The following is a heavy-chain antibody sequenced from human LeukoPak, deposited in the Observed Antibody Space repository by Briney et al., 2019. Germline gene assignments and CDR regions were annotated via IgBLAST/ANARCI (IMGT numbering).Heavy chain of an antibody. CDR2: ISISSSYI. Sequence: GGSLRLSCTASGFTFSSYSMNWVRQAPGKGLEWVSPISISSSYIYYADSVKGRFTISRDNARNSLYLQTNTLRAEDTAVYSCARGADGVSSNSRGWFDPWGQGTLVTVSS. J-gene: IGHJ5*02. CDR3: ARGADGVSSNSRGWFDP. V-gene: IGHV3-21*01. D-gene: IGHD2-15*01. CDR1: GFTFSSYS.